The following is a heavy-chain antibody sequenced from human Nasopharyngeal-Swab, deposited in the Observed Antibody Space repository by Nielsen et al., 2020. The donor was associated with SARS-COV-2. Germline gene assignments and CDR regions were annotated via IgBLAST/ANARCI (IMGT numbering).Heavy chain of an antibody. CDR1: GFTLSSYW. V-gene: IGHV3-74*01. D-gene: IGHD6-19*01. CDR2: INRDGSST. J-gene: IGHJ4*02. CDR3: ARETAVAGDYYCDY. Sequence: GGSLRLSCAASGFTLSSYWMHWVRQVPGKGLVWVSRINRDGSSTSYADSVKGRFTISRENAKNTLYLEMNSLRVEDTAVYYYARETAVAGDYYCDYWGQGTLVAVSS.